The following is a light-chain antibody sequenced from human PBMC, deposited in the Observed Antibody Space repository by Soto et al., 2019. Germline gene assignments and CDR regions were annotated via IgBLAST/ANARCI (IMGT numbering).Light chain of an antibody. V-gene: IGKV3-11*01. CDR1: QSVSSY. Sequence: EIVLTQSPATLSMSPGDRVTLSCRASQSVSSYLAWYQQKPGQAPRLLIYDASNRAAGIPARFSGSGSGTDFTLTITSLEPEDFAVYYCQQRSNCPSTFGGGTKVEIK. CDR2: DAS. CDR3: QQRSNCPST. J-gene: IGKJ4*01.